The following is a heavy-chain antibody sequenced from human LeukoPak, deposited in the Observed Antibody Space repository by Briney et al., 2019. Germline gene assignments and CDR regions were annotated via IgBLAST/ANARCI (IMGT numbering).Heavy chain of an antibody. J-gene: IGHJ4*02. Sequence: GGSLRLSCAASGFTFSSYSMTWVRQAPGKGLEWVSSISSSSSYIYYADSVKGRFTISRDNAKNSLYLQMNSLRAEDTAVYYCARDWNKYYDSTPGYWGRGTLVTVSS. D-gene: IGHD3-22*01. CDR1: GFTFSSYS. CDR2: ISSSSSYI. V-gene: IGHV3-21*01. CDR3: ARDWNKYYDSTPGY.